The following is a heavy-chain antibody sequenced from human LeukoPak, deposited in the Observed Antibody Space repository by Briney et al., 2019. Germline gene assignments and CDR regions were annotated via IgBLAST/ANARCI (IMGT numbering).Heavy chain of an antibody. D-gene: IGHD3-10*01. V-gene: IGHV4-31*03. CDR1: GGSISSGGYY. CDR3: ARGTLITMVRGVIIGGDNWFDP. Sequence: SQTLSLTCNVSGGSISSGGYYWSWIRQHPGKGLEWIGYIYYSGSTYYNPSLKSRVTISVDTSKNQFSLKLSSVTAADTAVYYCARGTLITMVRGVIIGGDNWFDPWGQGTLVTVSS. CDR2: IYYSGST. J-gene: IGHJ5*02.